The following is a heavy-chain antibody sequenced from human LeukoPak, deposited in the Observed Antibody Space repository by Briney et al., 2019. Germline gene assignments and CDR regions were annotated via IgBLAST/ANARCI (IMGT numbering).Heavy chain of an antibody. CDR1: GFTFSNYA. CDR2: ISGSGGST. V-gene: IGHV3-23*01. CDR3: AKSVTGYIGGH. D-gene: IGHD2-21*02. J-gene: IGHJ4*02. Sequence: GGSLRLSCAASGFTFSNYAMIWVRQAPGKGLEWVSVISGSGGSTYYADSVKGRFTISRDNSKNTLYLQMNSLRAEDTAVYYCAKSVTGYIGGHWGQGTLVTVSS.